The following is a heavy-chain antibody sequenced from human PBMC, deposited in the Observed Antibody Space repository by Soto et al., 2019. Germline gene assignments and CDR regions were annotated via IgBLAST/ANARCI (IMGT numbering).Heavy chain of an antibody. CDR3: ARGGGSSGWILWFDP. J-gene: IGHJ5*02. V-gene: IGHV6-1*01. D-gene: IGHD6-19*01. Sequence: SQTLSLTRAISGDSVSSNSAAWNWIRQSPSRGLEWLGRTYYRSKWYNDYAVSVKSRITINPDTSKNQFSLQLNSVTPEDTAVYYCARGGGSSGWILWFDPWGQGTLVTVSS. CDR2: TYYRSKWYN. CDR1: GDSVSSNSAA.